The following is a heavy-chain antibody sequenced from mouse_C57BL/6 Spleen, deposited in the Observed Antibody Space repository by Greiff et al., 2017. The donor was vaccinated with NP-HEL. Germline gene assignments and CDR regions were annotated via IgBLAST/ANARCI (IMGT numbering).Heavy chain of an antibody. J-gene: IGHJ2*01. D-gene: IGHD2-4*01. CDR3: ARRYDYVGYFDY. Sequence: QVQLKQSGPELVKPGASVKISCKASGYAFSSSWMNWVKQRPGKGLEWIGRIYPGDGDTNYNGKFKGKATLTADKSSSTAYMQLSSLTSEDSAVYFCARRYDYVGYFDYWGQGTTLTVSS. V-gene: IGHV1-82*01. CDR2: IYPGDGDT. CDR1: GYAFSSSW.